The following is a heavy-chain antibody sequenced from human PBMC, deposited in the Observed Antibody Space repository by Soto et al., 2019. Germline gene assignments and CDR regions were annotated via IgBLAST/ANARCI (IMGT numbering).Heavy chain of an antibody. Sequence: PSETLSLTCTVSGGSMGKNYWSWIRQSPGKGLEWIAYIYYSGSTNYNPSLKSRVTISLDTPNNQFSLNLKSVTAADTARYFCARAPLSTLNFDIWGQGALVTVSS. CDR2: IYYSGST. J-gene: IGHJ4*02. V-gene: IGHV4-59*01. CDR1: GGSMGKNY. CDR3: ARAPLSTLNFDI.